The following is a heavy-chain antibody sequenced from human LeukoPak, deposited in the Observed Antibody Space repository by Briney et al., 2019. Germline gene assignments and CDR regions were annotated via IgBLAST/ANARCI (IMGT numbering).Heavy chain of an antibody. J-gene: IGHJ3*02. CDR2: INHSGST. CDR3: ARTYSTSGYYYDLSAFHI. D-gene: IGHD3-22*01. V-gene: IGHV4-34*01. CDR1: GGSFSGYY. Sequence: SETLSLTCAVYGGSFSGYYWSWIRQPPGKGLEWIGEINHSGSTNYNPSLKSRVTISVDTSKNQFSLKLSSVTAADTAVFFCARTYSTSGYYYDLSAFHIWGQGTMVTVSS.